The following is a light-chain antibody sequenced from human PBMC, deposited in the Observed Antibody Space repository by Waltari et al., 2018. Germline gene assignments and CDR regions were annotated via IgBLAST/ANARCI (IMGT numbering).Light chain of an antibody. V-gene: IGLV2-23*02. CDR3: SSYAGSSKGV. Sequence: QSALTQPASVSGSPGQSITISCTGTSSAVGNYKRVSWYQQHPGKAPKLMIYAVSKRPSGVSDLFAGSKSGDMASPTISGLQPEDEAEYFCSSYAGSSKGVFGGGTKVTVL. CDR2: AVS. CDR1: SSAVGNYKR. J-gene: IGLJ2*01.